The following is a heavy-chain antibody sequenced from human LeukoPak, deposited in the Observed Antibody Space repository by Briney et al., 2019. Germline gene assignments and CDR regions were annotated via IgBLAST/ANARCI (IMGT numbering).Heavy chain of an antibody. D-gene: IGHD6-13*01. CDR1: GGSISSYY. CDR2: IYTSGST. J-gene: IGHJ4*02. Sequence: PSETLSLTCTVSGGSISSYYWSWIRQPAGKGLEWIGRIYTSGSTNYNPSLKSRVTMSVDTSKNQFSLKLSSVTAADTAVYYCASGSYSSSWYGGYGLVDYWGQGTLVTVSS. CDR3: ASGSYSSSWYGGYGLVDY. V-gene: IGHV4-4*07.